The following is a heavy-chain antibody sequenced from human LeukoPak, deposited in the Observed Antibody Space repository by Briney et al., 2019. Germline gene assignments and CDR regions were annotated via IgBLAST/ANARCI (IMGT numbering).Heavy chain of an antibody. J-gene: IGHJ4*02. CDR2: IKGKPDGGAI. Sequence: PGGSLRLSCSASGLGRSFKETWMSWVRRAPGKGLEWIGRIKGKPDGGAIDYIAPVRGRFSISRGDSKNLVFLQMDSLKIEDTAVYYCTTDPRYWGQGTMVTVSS. CDR1: GLGRSFKETW. CDR3: TTDPRY. V-gene: IGHV3-15*01.